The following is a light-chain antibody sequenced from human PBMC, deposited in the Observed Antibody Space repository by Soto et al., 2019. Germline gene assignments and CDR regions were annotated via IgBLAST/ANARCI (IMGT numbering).Light chain of an antibody. J-gene: IGKJ1*01. Sequence: EIVMTQSPATLSVSPGERATLSCRASQGVSSNLAWYQQKPGQAPRLLIYGASNRATGIPARFSGSGSGTEFTLTISRLQSEDFIVYYCQQYNNWPRTFGQGTKVEIK. V-gene: IGKV3-15*01. CDR3: QQYNNWPRT. CDR1: QGVSSN. CDR2: GAS.